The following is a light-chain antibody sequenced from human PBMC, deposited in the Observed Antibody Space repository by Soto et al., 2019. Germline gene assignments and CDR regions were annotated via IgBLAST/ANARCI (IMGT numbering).Light chain of an antibody. CDR2: DVS. J-gene: IGLJ2*01. CDR3: SSYTSSSTVE. Sequence: QSALTQPASVSGSPGQSITISCTGTSSDVGAYNYVSWYQHHPGKAPKLLIYDVSHRPSGVSNRFSGSKSGNTASLTISGLQAEDEADYYCSSYTSSSTVEFGGGTKLTVL. CDR1: SSDVGAYNY. V-gene: IGLV2-14*03.